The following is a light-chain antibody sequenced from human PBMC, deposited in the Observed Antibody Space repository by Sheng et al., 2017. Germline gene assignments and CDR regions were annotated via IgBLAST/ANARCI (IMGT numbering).Light chain of an antibody. CDR1: QRLGNY. Sequence: AIRLTQSPSSVSASTGDVLTISCRASQRLGNYLAWYQQSPGKAPNLLIHSASNLQSGVPSRFNGSGSGTDFALTIGRLQSEDFATYYCQQFNDDSLTFGGGTTVEIK. J-gene: IGKJ4*01. V-gene: IGKV1-8*01. CDR2: SAS. CDR3: QQFNDDSLT.